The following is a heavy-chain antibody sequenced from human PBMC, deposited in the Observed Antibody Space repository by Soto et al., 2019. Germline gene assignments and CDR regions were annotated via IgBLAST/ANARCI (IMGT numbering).Heavy chain of an antibody. CDR3: ARDYGSGSYYRPPYYYYGMDV. CDR1: GGPISSYY. D-gene: IGHD3-10*01. V-gene: IGHV4-59*01. CDR2: IYYSGST. J-gene: IGHJ6*02. Sequence: SETLSLTCTVSGGPISSYYWSWIRQPPGKGLEWIGYIYYSGSTNYNPSLKSRVTISVDTSKNQFSLKLSSVTAADTAVYYCARDYGSGSYYRPPYYYYGMDVWGQGTTVTVSS.